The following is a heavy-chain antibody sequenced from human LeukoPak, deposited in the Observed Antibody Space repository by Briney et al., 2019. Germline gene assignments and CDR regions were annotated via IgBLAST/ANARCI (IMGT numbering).Heavy chain of an antibody. V-gene: IGHV4-34*01. Sequence: SETLSLTCAVYGGSFSGYYWSCIRQPPGKGLEWIGEINHSGRTNYNPSLKSRVTISVDTSKNQFSLKLSSVTAADTAVYYCARAGYHGSGSYYPYFDYWGQGTLVTVSS. J-gene: IGHJ4*02. D-gene: IGHD3-10*01. CDR2: INHSGRT. CDR3: ARAGYHGSGSYYPYFDY. CDR1: GGSFSGYY.